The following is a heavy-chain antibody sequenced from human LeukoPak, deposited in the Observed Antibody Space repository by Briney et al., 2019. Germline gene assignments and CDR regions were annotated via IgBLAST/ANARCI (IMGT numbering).Heavy chain of an antibody. V-gene: IGHV3-23*01. CDR2: ISGSSGHT. CDR3: AKDGVWQSYYFDY. D-gene: IGHD6-19*01. Sequence: GGSLRLSCAASGFNFSSYAMSWVRQAPGKGLEWVSAISGSSGHTYYADSVRGRFTISRDNSKNTVFLQMNSLRAEDTAIYYCAKDGVWQSYYFDYWGQGTLVTVSS. CDR1: GFNFSSYA. J-gene: IGHJ4*02.